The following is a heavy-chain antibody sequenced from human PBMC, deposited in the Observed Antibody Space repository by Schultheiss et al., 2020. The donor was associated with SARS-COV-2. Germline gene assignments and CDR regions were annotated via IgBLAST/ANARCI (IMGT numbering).Heavy chain of an antibody. Sequence: GGSLRLSCAASGFTVSSNYMSWVRQAPGKGLEWVSYISSSSSTIYYADSVKGRLSISRDNSKNTLYLQMNSLTAEDTAVYYCARQVGGSFLFDYWGQGTLVTVSS. J-gene: IGHJ4*02. CDR2: ISSSSSTI. V-gene: IGHV3-48*01. CDR3: ARQVGGSFLFDY. CDR1: GFTVSSNY. D-gene: IGHD1-26*01.